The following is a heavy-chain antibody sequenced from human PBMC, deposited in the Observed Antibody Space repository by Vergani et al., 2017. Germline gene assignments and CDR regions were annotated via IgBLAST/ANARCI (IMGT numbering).Heavy chain of an antibody. V-gene: IGHV1-46*03. Sequence: QVQVVPSGAEVKKSGASGKVSCKTSGYTFSNYYMHWVRQAPGQGLEWMGIIHPSGGHTNYAQKFQGRVTMTRDTSTSTVYMELSSLRSEDTAIYYCARGDYGILTGYRYWGQGTLVTVSA. CDR2: IHPSGGHT. J-gene: IGHJ4*02. CDR3: ARGDYGILTGYRY. CDR1: GYTFSNYY. D-gene: IGHD3-9*01.